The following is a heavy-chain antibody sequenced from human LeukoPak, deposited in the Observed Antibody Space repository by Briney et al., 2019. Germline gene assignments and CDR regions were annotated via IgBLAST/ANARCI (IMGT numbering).Heavy chain of an antibody. D-gene: IGHD3-10*01. CDR2: ISYDGSDK. J-gene: IGHJ4*02. Sequence: GGSLRLSCAASGFTFSSYGMHWVRQAPRKGLEWVAVISYDGSDKYYADSLEGRFTISRDNSKNTLYLQMNSLRAEDTAVYYCAKDHQGFNYYGSGSYSPCNFDYWGQGTLVTVSS. V-gene: IGHV3-30*18. CDR3: AKDHQGFNYYGSGSYSPCNFDY. CDR1: GFTFSSYG.